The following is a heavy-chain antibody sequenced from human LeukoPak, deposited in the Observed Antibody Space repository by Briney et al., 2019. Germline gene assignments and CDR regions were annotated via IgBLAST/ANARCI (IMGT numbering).Heavy chain of an antibody. CDR1: GFTFSDYT. Sequence: PGGSLRLSCAASGFTFSDYTMNWVRQAPGKGLEWVSSISGSSTYIYDADSVKGRFTISRGNAKNSLYLQMNSLRAEDTAVYYCAKSSSGALRDAFDMWGQGTMVTVSS. J-gene: IGHJ3*02. CDR3: AKSSSGALRDAFDM. D-gene: IGHD4-17*01. V-gene: IGHV3-21*01. CDR2: ISGSSTYI.